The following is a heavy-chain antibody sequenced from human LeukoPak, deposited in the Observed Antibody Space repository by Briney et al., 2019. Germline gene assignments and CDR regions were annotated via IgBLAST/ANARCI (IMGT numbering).Heavy chain of an antibody. J-gene: IGHJ5*02. Sequence: GASVKVSCKASGYTFTSYFMHWVRQAPGQGLEWMGIINPSGGSTSYAQKFQGRVTMTRDTSTSTVYMELSSLRSEDTAVYYCARDTPPLNWFDPWGQGTLVTVSS. CDR3: ARDTPPLNWFDP. CDR1: GYTFTSYF. V-gene: IGHV1-46*01. CDR2: INPSGGST.